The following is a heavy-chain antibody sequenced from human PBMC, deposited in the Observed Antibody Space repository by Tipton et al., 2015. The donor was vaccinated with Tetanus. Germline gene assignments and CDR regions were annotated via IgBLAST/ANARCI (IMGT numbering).Heavy chain of an antibody. CDR1: GGSMSSGGHY. D-gene: IGHD3-10*01. J-gene: IGHJ5*02. Sequence: TLSLTCIVSGGSMSSGGHYGAWVRQSPGQGLEWIGSLTYSGRTYYNPSLKSRVTMAVDTSRKDFSVRLRSVTAADTAVYFCARLGEVVSRSGWAFDHWGQGILVTVSS. V-gene: IGHV4-39*02. CDR2: LTYSGRT. CDR3: ARLGEVVSRSGWAFDH.